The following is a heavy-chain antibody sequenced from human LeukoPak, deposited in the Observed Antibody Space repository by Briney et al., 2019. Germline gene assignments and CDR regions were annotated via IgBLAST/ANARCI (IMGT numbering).Heavy chain of an antibody. D-gene: IGHD5-18*01. CDR2: IYHSGST. Sequence: SETLSLTCAVSGYSISSGYYWGWIRQPPGKGLEWIGSIYHSGSTYYNPSLKSRVTISVDTSKNQFSLKLSSVTAADTVVYYCARVTAIGTDYWGQGTLVTVSS. V-gene: IGHV4-38-2*01. CDR1: GYSISSGYY. CDR3: ARVTAIGTDY. J-gene: IGHJ4*02.